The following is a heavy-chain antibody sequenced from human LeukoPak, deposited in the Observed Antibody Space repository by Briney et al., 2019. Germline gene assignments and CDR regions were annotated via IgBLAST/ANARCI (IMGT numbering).Heavy chain of an antibody. CDR3: ARLTGYMIEDYFDY. J-gene: IGHJ4*02. D-gene: IGHD3-22*01. CDR2: INHSGST. Sequence: NPSETLSLTCAVYGGSFNVYYWTWIRQPPGQGLEWIGEINHSGSTNYNPSLKSRVTISVDTSKNQFSLKLSSVTAADTAVYYCARLTGYMIEDYFDYWGQGTLVTVSS. V-gene: IGHV4-34*01. CDR1: GGSFNVYY.